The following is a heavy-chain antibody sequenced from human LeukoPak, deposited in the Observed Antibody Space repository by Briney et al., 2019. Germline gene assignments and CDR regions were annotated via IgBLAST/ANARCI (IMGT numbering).Heavy chain of an antibody. J-gene: IGHJ4*02. D-gene: IGHD3-22*01. Sequence: PSQPLSLTCAVSGRSISSGGYPWSWIRQPPGKGLEWIGYIYHSGITYYNPSLKRRVTISVDRSKNRSSLKLRCMTAADTAVYYCARSDSSSYYFVYWGQGTLVTVSS. CDR2: IYHSGIT. CDR3: ARSDSSSYYFVY. CDR1: GRSISSGGYP. V-gene: IGHV4-30-2*01.